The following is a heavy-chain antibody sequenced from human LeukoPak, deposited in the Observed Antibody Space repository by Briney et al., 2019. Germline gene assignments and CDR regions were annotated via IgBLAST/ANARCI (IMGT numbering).Heavy chain of an antibody. Sequence: GASVKVPCKASGYTFTSYDINWVRQATGQGLEWMGWMNPNSGNTGYAQKFQGRVTMTRNTSISTAYMELSSLRSEDTAVYYCARAPWSSSSWPYNWFDPWGQGTLVTVSS. V-gene: IGHV1-8*01. CDR2: MNPNSGNT. CDR1: GYTFTSYD. D-gene: IGHD6-13*01. J-gene: IGHJ5*02. CDR3: ARAPWSSSSWPYNWFDP.